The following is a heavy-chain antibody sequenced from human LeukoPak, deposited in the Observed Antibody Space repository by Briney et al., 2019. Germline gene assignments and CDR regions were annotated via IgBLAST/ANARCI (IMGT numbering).Heavy chain of an antibody. V-gene: IGHV4-59*01. CDR1: GGSISSYY. J-gene: IGHJ6*02. CDR2: IYYSGST. CDR3: ARDSMTTVLYGMDV. D-gene: IGHD4-17*01. Sequence: SETLSLTCTVAGGSISSYYWSWIRQPPGKGLEWIGYIYYSGSTNYNPSLKSRVTISVDTSKNQFSLKLSSVTAADTAVYYCARDSMTTVLYGMDVWGQGTTVTVSS.